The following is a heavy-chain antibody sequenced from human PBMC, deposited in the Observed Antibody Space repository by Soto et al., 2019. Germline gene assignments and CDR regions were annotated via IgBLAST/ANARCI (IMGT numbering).Heavy chain of an antibody. CDR1: FGSFSGYY. D-gene: IGHD2-8*02. Sequence: SETLSHTCSFYFGSFSGYYLTLILQPPGTGLEWIGEINHSGSTNYNPSLKSRVTISVDTSKNQFSLKLTSVTAADTAVYYCARDKITGLFEYWGQGTLVTVSS. J-gene: IGHJ4*02. CDR2: INHSGST. CDR3: ARDKITGLFEY. V-gene: IGHV4-34*01.